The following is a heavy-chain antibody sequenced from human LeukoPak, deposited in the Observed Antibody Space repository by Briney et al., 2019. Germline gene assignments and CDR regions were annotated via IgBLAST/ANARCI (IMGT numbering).Heavy chain of an antibody. CDR1: GFTFSSYN. CDR3: ARQFDY. Sequence: GGSLRLSCAAPGFTFSSYNMNWVRQAPGKGLEWVSSISGSSSYISYADSVKGRFTISRDNAKNSVYLQMNSLRAEDTAVYYCARQFDYWGQGTLVTVSS. J-gene: IGHJ4*02. CDR2: ISGSSSYI. V-gene: IGHV3-21*01.